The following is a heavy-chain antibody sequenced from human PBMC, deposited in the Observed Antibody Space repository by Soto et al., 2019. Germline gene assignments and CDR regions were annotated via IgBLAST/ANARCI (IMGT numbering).Heavy chain of an antibody. CDR1: GGSFSGYY. V-gene: IGHV4-34*01. J-gene: IGHJ4*02. Sequence: QVQLQQWGAGLLKPSETLSLTCAVYGGSFSGYYWSWIRQPPGKGLEWIGEINHSGSTNYNPSLKSRVTISVDTSKNQFSLKLSSVTAADTAVYYCARGTTVVTHDCWGQGTLVTVSS. CDR2: INHSGST. CDR3: ARGTTVVTHDC. D-gene: IGHD4-17*01.